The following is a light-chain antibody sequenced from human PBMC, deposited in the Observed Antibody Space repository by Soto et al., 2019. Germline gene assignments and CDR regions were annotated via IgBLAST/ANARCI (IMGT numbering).Light chain of an antibody. Sequence: QSVLTHPAAVSGSPGQSITISCTGTSSDVGGYNYVSWYQQHPGKAPKLMIYEVSNRPSGVSNRFSGSKSGNTASLTISGLQAEDEADYYCSSYTSSSTRVFGGGTKLTVL. J-gene: IGLJ3*02. CDR3: SSYTSSSTRV. V-gene: IGLV2-14*01. CDR1: SSDVGGYNY. CDR2: EVS.